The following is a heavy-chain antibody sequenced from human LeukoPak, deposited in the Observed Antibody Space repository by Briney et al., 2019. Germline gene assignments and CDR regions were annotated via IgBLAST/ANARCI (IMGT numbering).Heavy chain of an antibody. D-gene: IGHD2-21*01. V-gene: IGHV4-59*08. Sequence: SETLSLTCTVSGGSISSYYWSWIRQPPGKGLEWIGYIYYSGSTNYNPSLKSRVTISVDTSKNQFSLKLSSVTAADTAVYYCARHGYCGAECYTYFDSWGQGTLVSVSS. J-gene: IGHJ4*02. CDR1: GGSISSYY. CDR3: ARHGYCGAECYTYFDS. CDR2: IYYSGST.